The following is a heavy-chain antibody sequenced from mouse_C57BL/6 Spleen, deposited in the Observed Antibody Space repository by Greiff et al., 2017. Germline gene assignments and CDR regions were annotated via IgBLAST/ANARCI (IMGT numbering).Heavy chain of an antibody. D-gene: IGHD5-1-1*01. Sequence: EVKLMESGPGLVKPSQSLSLTCSVTGYSITSGYYWNWIRQFPGNKLEWMGYISYDGSNNYNPSLKNQISFTPDPSTNPFFLKLKSVTAEDAATCYCASKIRYWGQGTLVTVSA. J-gene: IGHJ3*01. CDR2: ISYDGSN. CDR1: GYSITSGYY. CDR3: ASKIRY. V-gene: IGHV3-6*01.